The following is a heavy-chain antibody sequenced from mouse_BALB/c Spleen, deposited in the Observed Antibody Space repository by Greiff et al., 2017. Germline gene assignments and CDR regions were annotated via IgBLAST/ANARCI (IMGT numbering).Heavy chain of an antibody. CDR2: ISSGGSYT. D-gene: IGHD1-2*01. CDR1: GFTFSSYG. CDR3: AKRGRSDGAMNY. J-gene: IGHJ4*01. Sequence: EVQLVESGGDLVKPGGSLKLSCAASGFTFSSYGMSWVRQTPDKRLEWVATISSGGSYTYYPDSVKGRFTISRDNAKNTLYLQMSSLKSEDTAMYYCAKRGRSDGAMNYWGQGTSVTVSS. V-gene: IGHV5-6*01.